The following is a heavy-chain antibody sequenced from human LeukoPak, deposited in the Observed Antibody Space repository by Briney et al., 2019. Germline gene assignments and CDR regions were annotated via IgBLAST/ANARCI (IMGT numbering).Heavy chain of an antibody. CDR1: GFTVSSNY. J-gene: IGHJ4*02. CDR3: SRASSGSGSYTYYFDY. D-gene: IGHD3-10*01. Sequence: GGSLRLSCAASGFTVSSNYMSWVRQAPGKGLEWVSVIYSGGNTYYADSVKGRFTISRDSSKNTLFLQMNSLRAEDTAVYYCSRASSGSGSYTYYFDYWGQGILVTVSS. CDR2: IYSGGNT. V-gene: IGHV3-53*01.